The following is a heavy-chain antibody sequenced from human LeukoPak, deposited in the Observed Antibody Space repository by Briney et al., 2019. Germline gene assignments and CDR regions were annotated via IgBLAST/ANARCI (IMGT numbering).Heavy chain of an antibody. D-gene: IGHD6-19*01. CDR3: ARDLKMGYSSGRYSWGTGSSNDY. V-gene: IGHV1-2*02. Sequence: GASVKVSCKASGYTFTGYYIHWVRQAPGQGLELMGWINPNSGGTNYAQKFQGRITMTTDTSTSTAYMELRSLRSDDTAVYYCARDLKMGYSSGRYSWGTGSSNDYWGQGTLVTVSS. CDR1: GYTFTGYY. CDR2: INPNSGGT. J-gene: IGHJ4*02.